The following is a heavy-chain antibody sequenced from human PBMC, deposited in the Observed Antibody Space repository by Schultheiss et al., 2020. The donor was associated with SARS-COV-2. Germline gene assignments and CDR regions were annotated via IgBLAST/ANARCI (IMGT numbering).Heavy chain of an antibody. CDR3: ARGAVVVPAATYYYYMDV. CDR2: IYYSGST. CDR1: GGSFSGYY. V-gene: IGHV4-59*01. J-gene: IGHJ6*03. Sequence: SETLSLTCAVYGGSFSGYYWSWIRQPPGKGLEWIGYIYYSGSTNYNPSLKSRVTISVDTSKNQFSLKLSSVTAADTAVYYCARGAVVVPAATYYYYMDVWGKGTTVTVSS. D-gene: IGHD2-2*01.